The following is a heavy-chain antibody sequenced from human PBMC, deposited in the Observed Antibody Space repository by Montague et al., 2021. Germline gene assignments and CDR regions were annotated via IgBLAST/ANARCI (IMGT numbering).Heavy chain of an antibody. CDR3: ARDTWFRENLSSLYYYGIDV. D-gene: IGHD3-10*01. J-gene: IGHJ6*02. Sequence: SETLSLTCGVYGGPFSGYFWTWIRQPPGKGLEWVGEINHSGDANYNPSLESRVTMTVDTSKRQFSLRLTSLTAADTAIYYCARDTWFRENLSSLYYYGIDVWGQGTKVTVSS. V-gene: IGHV4-34*01. CDR1: GGPFSGYF. CDR2: INHSGDA.